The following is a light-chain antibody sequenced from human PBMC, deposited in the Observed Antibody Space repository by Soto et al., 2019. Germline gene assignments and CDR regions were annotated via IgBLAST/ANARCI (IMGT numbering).Light chain of an antibody. J-gene: IGKJ1*01. V-gene: IGKV1-9*01. CDR1: QGISSY. CDR3: QQLNSYPPWT. Sequence: IQLTQSRSSLSSCVGDIFTITCRASQGISSYLGWYQQKPGKAPKLLIYAASTLQSGVPSRFSGSGSGTDFTLTITSLQPEDFATYYCQQLNSYPPWTFGQGTKVDI. CDR2: AAS.